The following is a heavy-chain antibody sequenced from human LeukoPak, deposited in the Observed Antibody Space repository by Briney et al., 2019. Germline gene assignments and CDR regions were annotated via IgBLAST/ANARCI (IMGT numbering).Heavy chain of an antibody. CDR2: IIPIFGTA. D-gene: IGHD3-22*01. CDR3: ARAPGYYYDSSGYQLNTNYYYYGMDV. V-gene: IGHV1-69*13. Sequence: SVKVSCKASGGTFSSYAISWVRQAPGQGLEWMGGIIPIFGTANYAQKFQGRVTITADESTSTAYMELSSLRSEDTAVYYCARAPGYYYDSSGYQLNTNYYYYGMDVWGQGTTVTVSS. J-gene: IGHJ6*02. CDR1: GGTFSSYA.